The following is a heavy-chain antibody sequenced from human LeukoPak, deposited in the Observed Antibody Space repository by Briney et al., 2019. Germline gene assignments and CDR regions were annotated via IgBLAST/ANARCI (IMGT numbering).Heavy chain of an antibody. J-gene: IGHJ4*02. Sequence: PSETLSLTCTVSGDSLNNYFWSWIRQPPGKGLEWIGYISYSGSTNYNPSLKSRVTISVDTSKNQFSLKLSSVTAADTAVYYCARTTGYFDYWGQGTLVTVSS. D-gene: IGHD3-9*01. V-gene: IGHV4-59*01. CDR3: ARTTGYFDY. CDR2: ISYSGST. CDR1: GDSLNNYF.